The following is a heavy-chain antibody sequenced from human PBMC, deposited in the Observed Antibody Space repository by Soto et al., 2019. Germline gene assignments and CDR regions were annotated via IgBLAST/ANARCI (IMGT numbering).Heavy chain of an antibody. CDR3: ARDSGYSYGSHYYYGMDV. J-gene: IGHJ6*02. CDR2: IIPIFGTA. V-gene: IGHV1-69*01. CDR1: GGTFGSYA. Sequence: KVSCKASGGTFGSYAMSWVRQSPEQGLEWMGGIIPIFGTANYEQKFQGRATITADESTSTAYMELSSLRSEDTAVYYCARDSGYSYGSHYYYGMDVWGQGTTVTVSS. D-gene: IGHD5-18*01.